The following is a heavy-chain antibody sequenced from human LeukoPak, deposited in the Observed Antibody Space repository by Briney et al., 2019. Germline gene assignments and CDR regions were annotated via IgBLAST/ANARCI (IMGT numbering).Heavy chain of an antibody. CDR1: GFTFSSYS. D-gene: IGHD3-3*01. Sequence: PGGSLRLSCAASGFTFSSYSMNWVRQAPGKGLEWVSYISSSSSTIYYADSVKGRFTISRDNAKNSLYLQMNSLRAEDTAGYYCARLRYDFWSGYPLGMDVWGQGTTVTVSS. J-gene: IGHJ6*02. CDR2: ISSSSSTI. CDR3: ARLRYDFWSGYPLGMDV. V-gene: IGHV3-48*01.